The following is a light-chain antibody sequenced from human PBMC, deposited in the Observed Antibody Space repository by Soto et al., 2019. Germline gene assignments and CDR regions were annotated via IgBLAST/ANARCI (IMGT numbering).Light chain of an antibody. V-gene: IGKV3-20*01. CDR2: DAC. CDR1: QSVSNRY. CDR3: QQYGSSRT. J-gene: IGKJ1*01. Sequence: EIVLTQSPGTLSLSLGERATLSCRASQSVSNRYVAWYQQKPGQAPRLLIYDACRRATGIPDRFSGSGSGTDFTLTISGLEHEDFAVYFCQQYGSSRTFGLGTKVDIK.